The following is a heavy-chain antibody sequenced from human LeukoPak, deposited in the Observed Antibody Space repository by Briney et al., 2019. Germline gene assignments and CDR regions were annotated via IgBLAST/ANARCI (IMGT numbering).Heavy chain of an antibody. D-gene: IGHD4-17*01. CDR2: IWYDGSNK. CDR3: ARDVAHGARGYFDY. V-gene: IGHV3-33*01. Sequence: GGSLRLSCATSGFSFGSYGTHWVRQAPGKGLEWVAVIWYDGSNKYYADSVKGRFTISRDNSKNTLYLQVDSLRAEDTAVYYCARDVAHGARGYFDYWGQGTLVTVSS. CDR1: GFSFGSYG. J-gene: IGHJ4*02.